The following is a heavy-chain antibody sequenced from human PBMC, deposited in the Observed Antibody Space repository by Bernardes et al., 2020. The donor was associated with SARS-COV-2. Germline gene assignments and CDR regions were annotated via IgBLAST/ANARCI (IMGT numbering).Heavy chain of an antibody. Sequence: GGSLRLCCAASGFTFSNYAMSWVRQAPGKGLEWVSDISGPGRTYYADSVKGRFTISRDNSKNTLYLEMNSLRAEDTAVYYCAKELAYGSSWRDYSYYFGMDVWGQGTTVTVSS. J-gene: IGHJ6*02. V-gene: IGHV3-23*01. D-gene: IGHD6-13*01. CDR1: GFTFSNYA. CDR2: ISGPGRT. CDR3: AKELAYGSSWRDYSYYFGMDV.